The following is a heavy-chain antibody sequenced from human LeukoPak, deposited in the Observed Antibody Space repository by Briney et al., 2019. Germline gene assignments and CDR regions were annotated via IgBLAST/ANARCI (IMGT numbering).Heavy chain of an antibody. V-gene: IGHV1-2*02. J-gene: IGHJ4*02. Sequence: ASVKVSCKASGYTFTGYYMHWVRQAPGQGLEWMGWINPNSGGTNYAQKFQGRVTMTRDTSISTAYMELSRLRSDDTAVYYCARDPLYSSSWYYFDYWGQGTLVTVSS. CDR2: INPNSGGT. CDR1: GYTFTGYY. D-gene: IGHD6-13*01. CDR3: ARDPLYSSSWYYFDY.